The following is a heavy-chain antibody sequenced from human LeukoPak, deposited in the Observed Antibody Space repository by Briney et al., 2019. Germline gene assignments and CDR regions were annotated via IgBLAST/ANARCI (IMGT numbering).Heavy chain of an antibody. CDR3: ARGRPYSSGWADAFDI. CDR1: GGSISGYY. J-gene: IGHJ3*02. D-gene: IGHD6-19*01. Sequence: SETLSLTCTVSGGSISGYYWSWIRQPAGKGLEWIGRIYTSGSTNYNPSLKSRVTISLDTSKNQVSLKLSAVTAADTAVYYCARGRPYSSGWADAFDIWGQGTMVTVSS. V-gene: IGHV4-4*07. CDR2: IYTSGST.